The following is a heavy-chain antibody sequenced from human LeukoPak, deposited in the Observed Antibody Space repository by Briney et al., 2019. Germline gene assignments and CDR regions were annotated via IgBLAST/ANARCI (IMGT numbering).Heavy chain of an antibody. CDR2: IYTSGST. D-gene: IGHD3-10*01. V-gene: IGHV4-4*07. Sequence: SETLSLTCTVSGGSISSYYWSWIRQPAGKGLGWIGRIYTSGSTNYNPSLKSRVTMSVDTSKNQFSLKLSSVTAADTAVYYCARDGESPPDSSFDYWGQGTLVTVSS. J-gene: IGHJ4*02. CDR1: GGSISSYY. CDR3: ARDGESPPDSSFDY.